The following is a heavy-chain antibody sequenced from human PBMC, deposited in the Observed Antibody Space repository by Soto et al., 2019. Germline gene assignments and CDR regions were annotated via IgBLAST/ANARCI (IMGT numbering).Heavy chain of an antibody. Sequence: QVQLVQSGAEVKKPRASVKVSCKASGYTFTSYGISWVRQAPGQGLEWMGWISAYNGNTNYAQKLQGRVTMTTDTSTSTAYMELRSLRSDDTAVYYCARDGDCSGGSCYSGPFVYFDYWGQGTLVTVSS. CDR3: ARDGDCSGGSCYSGPFVYFDY. J-gene: IGHJ4*02. D-gene: IGHD2-15*01. CDR2: ISAYNGNT. V-gene: IGHV1-18*01. CDR1: GYTFTSYG.